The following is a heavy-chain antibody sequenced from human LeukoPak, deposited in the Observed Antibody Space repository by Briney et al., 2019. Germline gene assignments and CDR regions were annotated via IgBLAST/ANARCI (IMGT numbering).Heavy chain of an antibody. J-gene: IGHJ4*02. D-gene: IGHD3-9*01. Sequence: ASVKVSCKASGYTFTSYGISWVRQAPGQGLEWMGWISAYSGNTNYAQKLQGRVTMTTDTSTSTAYMELRSLRSDDTAVYYCARVYYDILTGYYPSDLDYWGQGTLVTVSS. CDR1: GYTFTSYG. CDR3: ARVYYDILTGYYPSDLDY. V-gene: IGHV1-18*01. CDR2: ISAYSGNT.